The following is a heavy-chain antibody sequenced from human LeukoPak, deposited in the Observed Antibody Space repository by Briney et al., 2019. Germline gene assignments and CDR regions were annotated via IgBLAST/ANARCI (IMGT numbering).Heavy chain of an antibody. Sequence: PSETLSLTCTVSGGSISDFYWSWIWQTPGEGLEWIGDIYYTETTYYNPSLTSRITISADTSQNRFSRRLSAVTAADTAVYFYARTPVSAHSDFWGQGTLVTVSP. CDR2: IYYTETT. V-gene: IGHV4-59*01. CDR1: GGSISDFY. J-gene: IGHJ4*02. CDR3: ARTPVSAHSDF. D-gene: IGHD2-2*01.